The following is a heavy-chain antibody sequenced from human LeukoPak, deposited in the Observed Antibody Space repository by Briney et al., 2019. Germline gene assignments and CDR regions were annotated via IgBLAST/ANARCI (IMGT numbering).Heavy chain of an antibody. CDR2: INPSGGST. J-gene: IGHJ4*02. Sequence: ASVKVSCKASGYAFTSYYMHWVRQAPGQGLEWMGIINPSGGSTSYAQKFQGRVTMTRDTSTSTVYMELSSLRSEDTAVYYCARGGYYGSGTDLYYFDYWGQGTLVTVSS. CDR1: GYAFTSYY. CDR3: ARGGYYGSGTDLYYFDY. V-gene: IGHV1-46*01. D-gene: IGHD3-10*01.